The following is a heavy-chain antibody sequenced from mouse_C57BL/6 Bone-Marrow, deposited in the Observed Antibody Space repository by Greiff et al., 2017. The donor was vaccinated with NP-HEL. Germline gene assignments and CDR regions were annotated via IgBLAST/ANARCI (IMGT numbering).Heavy chain of an antibody. CDR3: ARGAY. CDR2: IYPGDGDT. V-gene: IGHV1-80*01. J-gene: IGHJ3*01. Sequence: QVQLQQSGAELVKPGASVKISCKASGYAFSSYWMNWVKQRPGKGLEWIGQIYPGDGDTNYNGKFKDKASLTADKSSGTAYIQLSSLTSEDSAVYFCARGAYWGQGTLVTVSA. CDR1: GYAFSSYW.